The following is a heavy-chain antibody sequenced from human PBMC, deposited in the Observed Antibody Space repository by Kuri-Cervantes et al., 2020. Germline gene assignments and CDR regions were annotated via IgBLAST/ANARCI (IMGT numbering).Heavy chain of an antibody. V-gene: IGHV3-30*02. CDR2: VRYDGSKP. Sequence: GESLKISCAASGITFSGYKMNWVRQAPGKGLEWVAFVRYDGSKPCYADSVKGRFTISRDKSKNVLFLQTNSLGPEDTAIYFCVRESGEIGAFDTWGPGTMVTVSS. D-gene: IGHD5-24*01. CDR1: GITFSGYK. J-gene: IGHJ3*02. CDR3: VRESGEIGAFDT.